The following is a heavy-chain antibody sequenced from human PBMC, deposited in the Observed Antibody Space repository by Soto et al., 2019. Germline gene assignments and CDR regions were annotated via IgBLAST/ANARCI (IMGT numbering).Heavy chain of an antibody. J-gene: IGHJ6*03. D-gene: IGHD3-3*01. Sequence: SETLSLTCTVSGGSISSSSYYWGWIRQPPGKGLEWIGSIYYSGSTNYNPSLKSRVTISVDTSKNQFSLKLSSVTAADTAVYYCARRWYYDFWSGLTPPGTNYYMDVWGKGTTVTVSS. CDR1: GGSISSSSYY. CDR3: ARRWYYDFWSGLTPPGTNYYMDV. CDR2: IYYSGST. V-gene: IGHV4-39*07.